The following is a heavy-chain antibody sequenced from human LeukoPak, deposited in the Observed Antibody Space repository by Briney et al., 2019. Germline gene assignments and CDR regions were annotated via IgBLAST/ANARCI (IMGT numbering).Heavy chain of an antibody. J-gene: IGHJ5*02. Sequence: SETLSLTCTVSDGFISSYYWSWIRQPPGKGLEWIGSIYHSGDTYYNPSLKSRVTISVDTSKDQFSLKLNSVTAADTAVYHCAGDGPCSGGSCDNWFDPWGQGTLVTVSS. CDR3: AGDGPCSGGSCDNWFDP. V-gene: IGHV4-38-2*02. D-gene: IGHD2-15*01. CDR2: IYHSGDT. CDR1: DGFISSYY.